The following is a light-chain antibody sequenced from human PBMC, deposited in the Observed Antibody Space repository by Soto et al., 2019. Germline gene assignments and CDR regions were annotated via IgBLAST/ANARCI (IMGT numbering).Light chain of an antibody. J-gene: IGLJ2*01. CDR3: CSYAGSYGV. CDR1: SSDVGGYNY. CDR2: DVS. V-gene: IGLV2-11*01. Sequence: QSALTQPRSVSGAPGQSVTISCTGTSSDVGGYNYVSWYQQHPGKAPKLMIYDVSKRPSGVPDRFSGSKSANTASPTISGLQAEDEADYYCCSYAGSYGVFGGGTKVTVL.